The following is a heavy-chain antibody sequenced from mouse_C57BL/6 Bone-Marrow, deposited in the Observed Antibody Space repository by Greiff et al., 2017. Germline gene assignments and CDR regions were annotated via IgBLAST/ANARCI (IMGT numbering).Heavy chain of an antibody. J-gene: IGHJ4*01. CDR3: ARRGIYCTMDY. CDR2: IYPGSGGT. Sequence: QVQLQQPGAELVKPGASVKMSCKASGYTFTSYWITWVKQRPGQGLEWIGDIYPGSGGTNYNQKFKGKATLTVDTSSSTAYMQLSSLTSEDSAVYYCARRGIYCTMDYWGQGTSVTVSS. CDR1: GYTFTSYW. V-gene: IGHV1-55*01.